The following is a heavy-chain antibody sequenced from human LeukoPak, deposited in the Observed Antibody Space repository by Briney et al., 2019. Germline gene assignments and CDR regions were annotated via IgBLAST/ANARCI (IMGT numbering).Heavy chain of an antibody. CDR3: ATYYYDSSGYSHDPGNDAFDI. CDR2: ISYDGSNK. CDR1: GFTFSSYY. V-gene: IGHV3-30*03. J-gene: IGHJ3*02. D-gene: IGHD3-22*01. Sequence: PGGSLRLSCAASGFTFSSYYMHWVRQVPGKGLEWVAVISYDGSNKYYADSVKGRFTISRDNSKNTLYLQMNSLRAEDTAVYYCATYYYDSSGYSHDPGNDAFDIWGQGTMVTVSS.